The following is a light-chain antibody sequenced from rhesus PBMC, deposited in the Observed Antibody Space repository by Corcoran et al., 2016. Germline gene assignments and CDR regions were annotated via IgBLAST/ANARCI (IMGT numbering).Light chain of an antibody. CDR3: QQYTDWT. Sequence: EIVLTQSPGTLSLSPGGRATLSCRASQRVTTSLAWYQQKPGQAPRLLSYDASTRATGIPDRFSGSGSGTDFPLTISSLEPEDVGIYYCQQYTDWTFGQGTKVEIK. CDR2: DAS. J-gene: IGKJ1*01. CDR1: QRVTTS. V-gene: IGKV3-35*01.